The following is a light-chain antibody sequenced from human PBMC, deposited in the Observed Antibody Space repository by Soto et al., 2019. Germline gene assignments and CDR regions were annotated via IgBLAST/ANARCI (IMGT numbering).Light chain of an antibody. J-gene: IGKJ4*01. CDR2: AAS. Sequence: IQLTQSPSSLSASVGDRVTMTCRASQGISSYLAWYQQKPGKAPKLLIYAASTLQSGVPSRFSGSGSGTDFTLTISSLQPEDFATYYYQQLNSYPLTFGGGTKVEIK. V-gene: IGKV1-9*01. CDR3: QQLNSYPLT. CDR1: QGISSY.